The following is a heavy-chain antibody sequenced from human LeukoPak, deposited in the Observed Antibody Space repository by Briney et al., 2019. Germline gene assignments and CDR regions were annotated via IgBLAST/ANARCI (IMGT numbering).Heavy chain of an antibody. V-gene: IGHV1-69*05. CDR3: ATGGSGSYYSYAFDI. Sequence: ASVKVSCKASGGTFSSYAISWVRQAPGQGLEWMGGIIPIFGTANYAQKFQGRVTITTDESTSTAYMELSSLRSEDTAVYYCATGGSGSYYSYAFDIWGQGTMVTVSS. J-gene: IGHJ3*02. CDR1: GGTFSSYA. CDR2: IIPIFGTA. D-gene: IGHD1-26*01.